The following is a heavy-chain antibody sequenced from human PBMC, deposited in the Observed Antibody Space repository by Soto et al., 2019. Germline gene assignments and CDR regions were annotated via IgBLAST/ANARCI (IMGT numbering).Heavy chain of an antibody. D-gene: IGHD4-17*01. Sequence: QVQLVQSGAEVKKPGASVKVSCKASGYTFTSFGIGWVRQAPGHGLEWMGWISAYSGDTNYAQKFQGRVTMTTDTSPSTAYMELRSLRSDDTAVYSCGSGTTVGFPFDYWGQGTLVTVSS. J-gene: IGHJ4*02. CDR3: GSGTTVGFPFDY. V-gene: IGHV1-18*01. CDR1: GYTFTSFG. CDR2: ISAYSGDT.